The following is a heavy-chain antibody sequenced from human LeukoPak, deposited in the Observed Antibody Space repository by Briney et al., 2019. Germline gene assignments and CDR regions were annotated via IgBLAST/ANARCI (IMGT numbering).Heavy chain of an antibody. CDR1: GFTFSSSA. D-gene: IGHD6-13*01. CDR3: ARSGTYQHSSSYDY. CDR2: IHHSGTT. Sequence: GSLRLSCAASGFTFSSSAMSWDRQAAGKTLEWIGEIHHSGTTNYNPSLKSRVNILIDPSKKQFSLKLSSVSAADTAVYYCARSGTYQHSSSYDYWGQGTLVTVSS. J-gene: IGHJ4*02. V-gene: IGHV4-34*01.